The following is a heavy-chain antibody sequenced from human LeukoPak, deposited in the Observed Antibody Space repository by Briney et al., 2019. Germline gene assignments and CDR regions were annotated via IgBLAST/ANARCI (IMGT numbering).Heavy chain of an antibody. V-gene: IGHV3-30*18. D-gene: IGHD4-23*01. Sequence: GRSLRLSCAASGFTFSNYGMHWVRQAPGKGLEWVALISYDGSIKYYADSVKGRFTISRDSSKNTLYLQMNSLRAEDTAVYYCAKDSATVVNWFDPWGQGTLVTVSS. J-gene: IGHJ5*02. CDR2: ISYDGSIK. CDR1: GFTFSNYG. CDR3: AKDSATVVNWFDP.